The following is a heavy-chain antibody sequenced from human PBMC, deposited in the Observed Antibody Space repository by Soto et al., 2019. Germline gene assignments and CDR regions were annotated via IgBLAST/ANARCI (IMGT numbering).Heavy chain of an antibody. D-gene: IGHD3-16*01. Sequence: GSLRLSCAASGFTFSDYYMSGIRQAPGKGLEWVSYISSSSSYTNYADSVKGRFTISRDNAKNSLYLQMNSLRAEDTAVYYCARGPFGRTPHDYWGQGTLVTVSS. CDR2: ISSSSSYT. CDR3: ARGPFGRTPHDY. V-gene: IGHV3-11*06. CDR1: GFTFSDYY. J-gene: IGHJ4*02.